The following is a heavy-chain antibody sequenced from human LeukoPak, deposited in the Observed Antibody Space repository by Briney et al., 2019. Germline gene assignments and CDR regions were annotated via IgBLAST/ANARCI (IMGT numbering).Heavy chain of an antibody. Sequence: GGSLRLSCAASGFTVSSLAMHWVRQAPGKGLEWVSCGVTKRGTIYGAVSVKGQFTITRDSAMITGSLQVNSLRADDAAVDYCVVQITDGEWSDPDLWGGGILVTVSS. CDR1: GFTVSSLA. CDR3: VVQITDGEWSDPDL. D-gene: IGHD3-10*01. CDR2: GVTKRGTI. J-gene: IGHJ4*02. V-gene: IGHV3-48*03.